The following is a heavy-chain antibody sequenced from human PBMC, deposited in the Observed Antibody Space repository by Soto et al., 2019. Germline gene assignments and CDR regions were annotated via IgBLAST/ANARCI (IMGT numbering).Heavy chain of an antibody. V-gene: IGHV5-51*01. CDR1: GYTFTSYW. J-gene: IGHJ5*02. D-gene: IGHD2-2*01. CDR3: ARVPPASQENWFDP. Sequence: GESLKISCQGSGYTFTSYWIGWVRQMPGKGLEWIGFIYPDDSDTRYSPSFQGQVTFSADKSISTAYLQWSGLKASDTAIYYCARVPPASQENWFDPWGQGTLVTVSS. CDR2: IYPDDSDT.